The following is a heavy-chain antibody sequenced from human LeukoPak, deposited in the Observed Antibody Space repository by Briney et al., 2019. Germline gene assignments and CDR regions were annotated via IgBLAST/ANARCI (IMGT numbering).Heavy chain of an antibody. D-gene: IGHD2-2*01. CDR1: GYTFTSYD. V-gene: IGHV1-8*03. J-gene: IGHJ4*02. CDR3: ARAGGSSTSYSSDY. Sequence: ASVKVSCKASGYTFTSYDINWVRQATGQGLEWMGWMNPNSGNTGYAQKFQGRVTITRNTSISTAYMELSSLRSEDTAVYYCARAGGSSTSYSSDYWGQGTLVTVSS. CDR2: MNPNSGNT.